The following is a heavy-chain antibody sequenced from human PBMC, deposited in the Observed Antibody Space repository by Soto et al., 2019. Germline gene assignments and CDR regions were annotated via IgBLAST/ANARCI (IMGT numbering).Heavy chain of an antibody. CDR3: ARGLHSLFDY. CDR2: IWYDGNNK. V-gene: IGHV3-33*01. CDR1: GFTFINYG. D-gene: IGHD2-21*01. J-gene: IGHJ4*02. Sequence: QVQLVESGGGVVKPGGSRRLSCAASGFTFINYGMNGFRQAPGKGLEWVAVIWYDGNNKYYADSVKGRFTISRDNSNNTLYVQMTSLRAEDTAVYYCARGLHSLFDYWGQGTLVTVSS.